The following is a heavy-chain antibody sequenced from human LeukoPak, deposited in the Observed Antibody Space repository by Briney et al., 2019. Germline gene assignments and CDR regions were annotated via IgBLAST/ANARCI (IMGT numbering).Heavy chain of an antibody. CDR2: ISWNSGSI. V-gene: IGHV3-9*01. Sequence: GGSLRLSCAASGFTFDDYAMHWVRQAPGKGLEWVSGISWNSGSIGYADSVKGRFTISRDNAKNSLYLQMNSLRAEDTALYYCARGASYWGQGTLVTVSS. D-gene: IGHD3-16*01. CDR3: ARGASY. J-gene: IGHJ4*02. CDR1: GFTFDDYA.